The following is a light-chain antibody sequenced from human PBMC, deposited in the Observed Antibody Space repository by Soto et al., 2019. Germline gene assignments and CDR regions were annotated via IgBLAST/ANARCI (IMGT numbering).Light chain of an antibody. CDR3: QQRSNWPPIT. Sequence: ETVLTQSPATLSLSPGERATLSCRASQSISSYLAWYQQKPGQAPRLLIYDASNWATGIPARFSGSGSGTDFTLTISSLEPEDFAVYYCQQRSNWPPITFGQGTRLEI. V-gene: IGKV3-11*01. J-gene: IGKJ5*01. CDR1: QSISSY. CDR2: DAS.